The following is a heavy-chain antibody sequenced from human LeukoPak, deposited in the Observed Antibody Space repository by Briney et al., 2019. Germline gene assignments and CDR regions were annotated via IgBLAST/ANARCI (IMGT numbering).Heavy chain of an antibody. Sequence: GGSLRLSCAASGFTFSTYAMSWVRQAPGKGLEWVSAISGSGGNTYYADSVKGRFTISRDNSKNTLYLQMNSLRAEDTAVYYCAKLPVAGLYFDYWGQGALVTVSS. J-gene: IGHJ4*02. D-gene: IGHD6-19*01. CDR3: AKLPVAGLYFDY. CDR2: ISGSGGNT. CDR1: GFTFSTYA. V-gene: IGHV3-23*01.